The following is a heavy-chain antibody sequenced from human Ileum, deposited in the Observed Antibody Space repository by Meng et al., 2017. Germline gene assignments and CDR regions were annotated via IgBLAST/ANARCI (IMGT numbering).Heavy chain of an antibody. CDR2: IYTSGST. J-gene: IGHJ6*02. D-gene: IGHD2-15*01. CDR3: ARIAASGYCSGGSCYYYGMDV. V-gene: IGHV4-61*02. CDR1: GGSISSGSYY. Sequence: SETLSLTCTVSGGSISSGSYYWSWIRQPAGKGLEWIGRIYTSGSTNYNPSLKSRVTISVDTSKNQFSLKLSSVTAADTAVYYCARIAASGYCSGGSCYYYGMDVWGQGTTVTVSS.